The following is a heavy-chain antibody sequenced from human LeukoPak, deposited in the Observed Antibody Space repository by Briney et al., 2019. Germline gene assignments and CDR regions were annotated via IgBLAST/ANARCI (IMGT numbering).Heavy chain of an antibody. J-gene: IGHJ5*02. V-gene: IGHV3-33*01. Sequence: GRSLRLSCAASGFTFNSYGMHWVRQAPGKGLEWVAVIWYDGSNKYYADSVKGRFTISRDNSKNTLYLQMNSLRAEDTAVYYCARNRYYYDSSGYSFRWFDPWGQGTLVTVSS. CDR2: IWYDGSNK. CDR1: GFTFNSYG. CDR3: ARNRYYYDSSGYSFRWFDP. D-gene: IGHD3-22*01.